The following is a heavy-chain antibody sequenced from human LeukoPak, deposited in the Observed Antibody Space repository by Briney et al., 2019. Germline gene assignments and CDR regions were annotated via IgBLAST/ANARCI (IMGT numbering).Heavy chain of an antibody. J-gene: IGHJ4*02. V-gene: IGHV4-61*02. Sequence: SETLSLTGSVSGDSMSTGTYYWNWIRQPAGKGLEWIGRIFKAGTTYYNPSLQSRATISIDTSKNQFFLNVTSVTAADTAVYYCVREGSSYGIRDFWGPGTLVSVSP. CDR3: VREGSSYGIRDF. CDR2: IFKAGTT. D-gene: IGHD1-14*01. CDR1: GDSMSTGTYY.